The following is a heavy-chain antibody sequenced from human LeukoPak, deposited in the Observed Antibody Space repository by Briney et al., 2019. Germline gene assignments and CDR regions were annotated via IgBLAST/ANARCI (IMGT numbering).Heavy chain of an antibody. V-gene: IGHV4-4*02. CDR2: IHHSGTA. Sequence: SETLSLTCAVSGDSISSTNWWSWVRQPLGKGLEWIGEIHHSGTANYNPSLKSRLTISVDKSKNQFSLKLSSVTAADTAVYFCASFRGALSSNWGNSRFDPWGQGALVTVSS. CDR1: GDSISSTNW. J-gene: IGHJ5*02. D-gene: IGHD7-27*01. CDR3: ASFRGALSSNWGNSRFDP.